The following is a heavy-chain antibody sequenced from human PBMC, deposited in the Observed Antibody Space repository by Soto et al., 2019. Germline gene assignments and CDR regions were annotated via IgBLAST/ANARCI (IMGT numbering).Heavy chain of an antibody. CDR3: ARRVLHLGELSYDY. D-gene: IGHD3-16*02. Sequence: ASVKVSCKASGYTFTSYDINWVRQATGQGLEWMGWMNPNSGNTGYAQKFQGRVTMTRNTSISTAYMELSSLRSEDTAVYYCARRVLHLGELSYDYWGQGTLVTVSS. V-gene: IGHV1-8*01. CDR2: MNPNSGNT. J-gene: IGHJ4*02. CDR1: GYTFTSYD.